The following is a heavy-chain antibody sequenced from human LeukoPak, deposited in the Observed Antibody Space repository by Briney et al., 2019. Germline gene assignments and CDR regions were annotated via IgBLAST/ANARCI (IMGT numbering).Heavy chain of an antibody. D-gene: IGHD1-26*01. Sequence: QPGGSLRLSCVASGFTFSSYGMNWVRQAPGKGLEWVAFIRYDGSNKYYADSVKGRFTISRDNSKNTLYLQMNSLRAEDTAVYYCANLGGVGAKLTIFDYWGQGTLVTVSS. V-gene: IGHV3-30*02. CDR1: GFTFSSYG. CDR2: IRYDGSNK. J-gene: IGHJ4*02. CDR3: ANLGGVGAKLTIFDY.